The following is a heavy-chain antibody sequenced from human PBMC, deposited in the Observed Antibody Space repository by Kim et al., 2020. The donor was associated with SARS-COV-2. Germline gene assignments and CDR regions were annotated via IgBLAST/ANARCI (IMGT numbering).Heavy chain of an antibody. CDR1: GFTFSSYA. CDR2: IYSGDSST. Sequence: GGSLRLSCVVSGFTFSSYAMNWVRQAPGKGLEWVSVIYSGDSSTYYADSVKGRFTISRGNSKNTLFLQMNSLRAEDTAVYYCAKAGVVVVTALDYWGQGTLVTVSS. J-gene: IGHJ4*02. D-gene: IGHD2-21*02. CDR3: AKAGVVVVTALDY. V-gene: IGHV3-23*03.